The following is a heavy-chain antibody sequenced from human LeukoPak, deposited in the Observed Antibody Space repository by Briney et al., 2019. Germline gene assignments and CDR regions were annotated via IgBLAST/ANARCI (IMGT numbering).Heavy chain of an antibody. CDR2: INPNSGGT. D-gene: IGHD3-3*01. CDR3: ARSITIFGDGMDV. V-gene: IGHV1-2*02. CDR1: GYTFTGYY. J-gene: IGHJ6*02. Sequence: ASVKVSCKASGYTFTGYYMHWVRQAPGQGLEWMGWINPNSGGTNYAQKFQGRVTMTRGTSISTAYMELSRLRSDDTAVYYCARSITIFGDGMDVWGQGTTVTVSS.